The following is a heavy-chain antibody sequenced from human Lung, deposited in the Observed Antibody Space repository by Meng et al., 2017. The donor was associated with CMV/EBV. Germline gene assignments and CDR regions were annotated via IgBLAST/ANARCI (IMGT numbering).Heavy chain of an antibody. D-gene: IGHD3-10*01. CDR3: AKSYYGSYESLDD. CDR1: VYNFNNYY. CDR2: SNARGGTT. V-gene: IGHV1-46*02. J-gene: IGHJ4*02. Sequence: CKASVYNFNNYYMHWVRQAPGHGLEWMGISNARGGTTTYAQKFQGRVTMTRDTSTSTLYMELSSLRSEDTAVYYCAKSYYGSYESLDDWGQGTLVTVSS.